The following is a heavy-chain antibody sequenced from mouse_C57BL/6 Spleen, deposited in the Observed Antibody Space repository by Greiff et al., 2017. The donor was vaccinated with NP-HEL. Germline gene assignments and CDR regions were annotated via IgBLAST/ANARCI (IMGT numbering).Heavy chain of an antibody. J-gene: IGHJ2*01. CDR3: ARADYYFDY. CDR1: GYTFTSYW. CDR2: IDPSDSET. Sequence: QVQLQQPGAELVRPGSSVKLSCKASGYTFTSYWMHWVKQRPIQGLEWIGNIDPSDSETHYTQKFKDKATWTVDKSSSTAYMQLSSLTSEDSAVYYCARADYYFDYWGQGTTLTVSS. D-gene: IGHD2-4*01. V-gene: IGHV1-52*01.